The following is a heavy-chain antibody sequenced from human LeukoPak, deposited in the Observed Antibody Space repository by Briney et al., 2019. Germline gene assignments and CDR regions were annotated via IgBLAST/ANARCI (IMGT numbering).Heavy chain of an antibody. CDR2: IYYSGST. D-gene: IGHD2-15*01. CDR1: GGSISSSSYY. Sequence: SETLSLTCTVSGGSISSSSYYWGWIRQPPGKGLEWTGSIYYSGSTNYNPSLKSRVTISVDTSKNQFSLKLSSVTAADTAVYYCARSNLGYCSGGSCYESHRGNSGEVPYMDVWGKGTTVTISS. CDR3: ARSNLGYCSGGSCYESHRGNSGEVPYMDV. V-gene: IGHV4-39*07. J-gene: IGHJ6*03.